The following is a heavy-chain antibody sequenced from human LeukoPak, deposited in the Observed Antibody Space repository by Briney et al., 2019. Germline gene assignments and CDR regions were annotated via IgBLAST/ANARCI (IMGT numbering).Heavy chain of an antibody. D-gene: IGHD4-17*01. V-gene: IGHV3-43*02. CDR3: AKEGGDYSYYYYGMDV. CDR2: ISGDGGST. CDR1: GFTFDDYA. Sequence: GGSLRLSCAASGFTFDDYAMHWFRQAPGKGLDGVSFISGDGGSTYHADSVKGRFIISRDNSKNSLYLQMNSLRTEDTALYYCAKEGGDYSYYYYGMDVWGQGTTVTVSS. J-gene: IGHJ6*02.